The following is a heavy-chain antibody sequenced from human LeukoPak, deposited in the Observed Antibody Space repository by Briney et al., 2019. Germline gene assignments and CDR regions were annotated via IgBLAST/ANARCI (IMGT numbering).Heavy chain of an antibody. CDR2: ISYDGSNK. CDR3: ARGMSTVFGVVIHPKYYYGMDV. V-gene: IGHV3-30-3*01. J-gene: IGHJ6*02. D-gene: IGHD3-3*01. CDR1: GFTFSSYA. Sequence: QAGGSLRLSCAASGFTFSSYAMHWVRQAPGKGLEWVAVISYDGSNKYYADSVKGRFTISRDNSKNTLYLQMNSLRAEDMAVYYCARGMSTVFGVVIHPKYYYGMDVWGQGTTVTVSS.